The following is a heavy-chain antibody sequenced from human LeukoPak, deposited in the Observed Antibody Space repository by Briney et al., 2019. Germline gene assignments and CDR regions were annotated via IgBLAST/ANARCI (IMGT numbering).Heavy chain of an antibody. CDR3: ARGPYDMIDAFDI. V-gene: IGHV3-48*04. CDR1: GFTFSSYS. J-gene: IGHJ3*02. D-gene: IGHD5-12*01. CDR2: ISSSSSTI. Sequence: GGSLRLSCAASGFTFSSYSMNWVRQAPGKGLEWVSYISSSSSTIYYADSVKGRFTISRDNAKNSLYLQMNSLRAEDTAVYYCARGPYDMIDAFDIWGQGTMVTVSS.